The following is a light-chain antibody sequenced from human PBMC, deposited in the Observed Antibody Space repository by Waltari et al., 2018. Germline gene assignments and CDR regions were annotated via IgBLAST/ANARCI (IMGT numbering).Light chain of an antibody. V-gene: IGLV2-14*03. J-gene: IGLJ3*02. CDR2: DVP. CDR1: ISYVTYFTY. CDR3: ASYTTSNNRV. Sequence: QSALTQPASVSRSPGQSIHSSCTATISYVTYFTYVSWYQRPTGTSPKLLIFDVPNPPSGTSNRFAGSKSGNTASLTISGLQAEDEADYFCASYTTSNNRVFGGGTRLTVL.